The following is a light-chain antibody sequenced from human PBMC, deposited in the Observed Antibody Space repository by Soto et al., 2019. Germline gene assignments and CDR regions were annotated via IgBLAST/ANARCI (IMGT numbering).Light chain of an antibody. CDR1: QSVSSSY. Sequence: EIVLTQSPGTLSLSPGERATLSCRASQSVSSSYLAWYQQKPGQAPRLLIYGASSRATGIPDRFSGNGSGTDFTLTISRLEPEDFAVYYCQQYGSSPWTFGQGTRGISN. V-gene: IGKV3-20*01. J-gene: IGKJ1*01. CDR2: GAS. CDR3: QQYGSSPWT.